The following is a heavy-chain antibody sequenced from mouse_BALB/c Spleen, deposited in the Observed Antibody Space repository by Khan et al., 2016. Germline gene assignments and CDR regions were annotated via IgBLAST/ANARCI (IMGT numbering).Heavy chain of an antibody. D-gene: IGHD1-1*01. CDR3: ARRRDYGSSPAWFAY. V-gene: IGHV1-9*01. J-gene: IGHJ3*01. Sequence: QVQLKQSGAELMKPGASVKISCKATGYTFRSYWIEWVKQRPGHGLEWIGEILPGGGTTNYNEKFQGKAIFTAASSSNTAYMQFSSLTSEDSAVYYCARRRDYGSSPAWFAYWGQGTLVTVSA. CDR2: ILPGGGTT. CDR1: GYTFRSYW.